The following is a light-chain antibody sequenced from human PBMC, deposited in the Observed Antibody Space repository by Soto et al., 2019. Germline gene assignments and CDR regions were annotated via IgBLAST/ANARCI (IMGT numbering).Light chain of an antibody. Sequence: DIQMTQSPSSLSASVGDRVTITCRASQDISDYLVWYQQKPGKVPKLLIYTASTLQSGVPSRFSGSGSGTDFTLTISSLQPEDGATDYCQKYNNSPFTFGPGTKVDIK. J-gene: IGKJ3*01. CDR3: QKYNNSPFT. CDR2: TAS. CDR1: QDISDY. V-gene: IGKV1-27*01.